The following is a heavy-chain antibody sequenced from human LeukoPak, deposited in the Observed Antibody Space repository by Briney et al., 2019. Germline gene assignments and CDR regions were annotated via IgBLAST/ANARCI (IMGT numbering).Heavy chain of an antibody. CDR1: GFTFSSYA. Sequence: GGSLRLSCAASGFTFSSYAMSWVRQVPGKGLEWVSAISGSGGSTYYADSVKGRFTISRDNSKNTLYLQMNSLSAEDTAVYYCARTRGYSYPYYFDYWGQGTLVTVSS. J-gene: IGHJ4*02. V-gene: IGHV3-23*01. CDR3: ARTRGYSYPYYFDY. D-gene: IGHD5-18*01. CDR2: ISGSGGST.